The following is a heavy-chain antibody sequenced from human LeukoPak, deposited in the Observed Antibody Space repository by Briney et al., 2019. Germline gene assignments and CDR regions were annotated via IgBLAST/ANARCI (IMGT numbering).Heavy chain of an antibody. CDR3: ARAIPTYYYDSSGYYYGY. D-gene: IGHD3-22*01. V-gene: IGHV3-7*01. CDR1: GFTFSSYW. CDR2: IKQDGSEK. Sequence: GGSLRLSCAASGFTFSSYWMSWVRQAPGKGLEWVANIKQDGSEKYYGDSVKGRFTISRDNAKNSLYLQMNSLRAEDTAVYYCARAIPTYYYDSSGYYYGYWGQGTLVTVSS. J-gene: IGHJ4*02.